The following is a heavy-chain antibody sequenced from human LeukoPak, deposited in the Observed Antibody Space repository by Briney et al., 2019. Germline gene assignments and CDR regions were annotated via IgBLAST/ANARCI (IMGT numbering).Heavy chain of an antibody. CDR3: ARDPDILTGDDAFDI. J-gene: IGHJ3*02. V-gene: IGHV1-69*04. CDR1: GGTFSSYA. Sequence: SVKVSCKASGGTFSSYAISWVRQAPGQGLEWMGRIIPILGIANYAQKSQGRVTITADKSTSTAYMELSSLRSEDTAVYYCARDPDILTGDDAFDIWGQGTMVTVSS. CDR2: IIPILGIA. D-gene: IGHD3-9*01.